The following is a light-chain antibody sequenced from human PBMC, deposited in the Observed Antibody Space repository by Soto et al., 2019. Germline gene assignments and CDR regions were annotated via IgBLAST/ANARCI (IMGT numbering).Light chain of an antibody. CDR2: LGS. V-gene: IGKV2-28*01. J-gene: IGKJ5*01. CDR3: MQALQTSSIT. Sequence: MTQSPSSLSKTVGDRVTITCRASQGIRNDLGWYQQKPGQSPQLLIYLGSNRASGVPDRFSGSGSGTDFTLKISRVEAEDVGVYYCMQALQTSSITVGQGARLEI. CDR1: QGIRND.